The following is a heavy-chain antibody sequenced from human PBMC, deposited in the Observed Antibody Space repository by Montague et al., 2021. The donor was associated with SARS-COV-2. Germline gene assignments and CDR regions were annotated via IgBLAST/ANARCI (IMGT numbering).Heavy chain of an antibody. CDR1: GGSISSSSYY. V-gene: IGHV4-39*01. CDR3: ARHGKTSIAMIVVVIGYFDY. J-gene: IGHJ4*02. D-gene: IGHD3-22*01. CDR2: IYYSGST. Sequence: SETLSLTCTVSGGSISSSSYYWGWIRQPPGKGLEWIGSIYYSGSTYYNPSLKSRVTISVDTSKNQFSLKPSSVTAADTAVYYCARHGKTSIAMIVVVIGYFDYWGQGTLVTVSS.